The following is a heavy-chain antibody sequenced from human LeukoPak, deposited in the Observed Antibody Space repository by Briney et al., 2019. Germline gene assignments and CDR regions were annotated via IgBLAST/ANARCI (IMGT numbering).Heavy chain of an antibody. Sequence: GASVKVSCKASGGTFSSYAISWVRQAPGQGLEWMGGIIPIFGTANYAQKFQGRVTITADESTSTAYTELSSLRSEDTAVYYCARLSPYYYDSSGYYYESDPWGQGTLVTVSS. V-gene: IGHV1-69*13. CDR2: IIPIFGTA. CDR3: ARLSPYYYDSSGYYYESDP. J-gene: IGHJ5*02. D-gene: IGHD3-22*01. CDR1: GGTFSSYA.